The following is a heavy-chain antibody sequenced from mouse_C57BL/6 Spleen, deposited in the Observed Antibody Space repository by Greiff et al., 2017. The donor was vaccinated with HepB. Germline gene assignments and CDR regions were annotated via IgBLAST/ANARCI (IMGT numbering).Heavy chain of an antibody. Sequence: VKLQQSGAELVRPGTSVKVSCKASGYAFTNYLIEWVKQRPGQGLEWIGVINPGSGGTNYNEKFKGKATLTADKSSSTAYMQLSSLTSEDSAVYFCARSDYYGSSYKYFDYWGQGTTLTVSS. CDR3: ARSDYYGSSYKYFDY. V-gene: IGHV1-54*01. D-gene: IGHD1-1*01. J-gene: IGHJ2*01. CDR1: GYAFTNYL. CDR2: INPGSGGT.